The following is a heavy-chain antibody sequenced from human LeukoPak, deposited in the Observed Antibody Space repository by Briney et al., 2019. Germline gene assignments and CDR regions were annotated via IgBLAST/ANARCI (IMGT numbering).Heavy chain of an antibody. D-gene: IGHD6-19*01. CDR2: FDHEDGET. Sequence: ASVKVSGKVSGYTLTELPMHWVRQATGKGLEWMGGFDHEDGETFYAEKFQGRVTMTEDTSADTAYMELISLRSEDTAVYYCATDRSSGCVDSWGQGTLVTVSS. CDR3: ATDRSSGCVDS. CDR1: GYTLTELP. J-gene: IGHJ4*02. V-gene: IGHV1-24*01.